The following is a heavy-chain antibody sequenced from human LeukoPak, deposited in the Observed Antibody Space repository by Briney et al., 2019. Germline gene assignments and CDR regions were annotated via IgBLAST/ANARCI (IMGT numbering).Heavy chain of an antibody. D-gene: IGHD5-18*01. V-gene: IGHV4-4*07. CDR1: GGSFRSYY. CDR3: ARGGRLHVDY. Sequence: SETLSLTCIVSGGSFRSYYWSWIRQAAGKGLEWIGHISNTGSTNFNPSLKSRVTMSLDTSKNRIALRLTSVTAADTAIYYCARGGRLHVDYWGQGTLVTVSS. J-gene: IGHJ4*02. CDR2: ISNTGST.